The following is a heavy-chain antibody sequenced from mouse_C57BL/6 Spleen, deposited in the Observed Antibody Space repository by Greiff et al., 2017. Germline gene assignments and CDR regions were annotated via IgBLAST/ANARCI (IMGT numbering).Heavy chain of an antibody. CDR1: GYAFSSSW. Sequence: QVQLQQSGPELVKPGASVKISCKASGYAFSSSWMNWVKQRPGKGLEWIGRIYPGDGDTNYNGKFKGKATLTADKSSSTAYMQLSSLTSADSAVYFCARGYYGNPYYFDYWGQGTTLTVSS. CDR2: IYPGDGDT. D-gene: IGHD2-1*01. V-gene: IGHV1-82*01. J-gene: IGHJ2*01. CDR3: ARGYYGNPYYFDY.